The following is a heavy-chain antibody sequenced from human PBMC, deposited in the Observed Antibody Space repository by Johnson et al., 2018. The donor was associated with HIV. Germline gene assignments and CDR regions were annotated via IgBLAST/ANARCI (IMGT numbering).Heavy chain of an antibody. CDR2: ISYDGNNK. J-gene: IGHJ3*02. CDR3: ARGRIAARPHAFDI. D-gene: IGHD6-6*01. CDR1: GFTFSSYA. Sequence: QVQLVESGGGVVQPGRSLRLSCAASGFTFSSYAMHWVRQAPGKGLEWVAVISYDGNNKYYADSVKGRFTISRDNAKNSMYLQMNSLRAEDTALYYCARGRIAARPHAFDIWGQGTMVTVSS. V-gene: IGHV3-30-3*01.